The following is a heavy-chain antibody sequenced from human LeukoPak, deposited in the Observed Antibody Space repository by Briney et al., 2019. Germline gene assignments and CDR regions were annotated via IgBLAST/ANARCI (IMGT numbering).Heavy chain of an antibody. J-gene: IGHJ4*02. CDR1: GFTFSSYW. CDR3: ARVLDGVGATNSFDY. D-gene: IGHD1-26*01. V-gene: IGHV3-74*01. Sequence: PGGSLRLSCAASGFTFSSYWMHWVRQAPGKGLVWVSRINSDESSTSYADSVKGRFTISRDNAKNTPYLQMYSLRAEDTAVYYCARVLDGVGATNSFDYWGQGTLVTVSS. CDR2: INSDESST.